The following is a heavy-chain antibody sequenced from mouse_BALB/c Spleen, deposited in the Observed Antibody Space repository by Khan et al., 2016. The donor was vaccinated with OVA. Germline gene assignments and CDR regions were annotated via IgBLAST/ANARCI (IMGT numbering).Heavy chain of an antibody. CDR1: GDSITSGY. J-gene: IGHJ3*01. CDR3: ARSTYRYAFVY. Sequence: EVQLQESGPSLVKPSQTLSLTCSVTGDSITSGYWNWIRKFPGNKLEYMGYIIYTGYTYSNPSLKSRISITRHTSENQYYLQLSSVTDEDTATYYCARSTYRYAFVYWGQGTLVTVSA. D-gene: IGHD2-14*01. CDR2: IIYTGYT. V-gene: IGHV3-8*02.